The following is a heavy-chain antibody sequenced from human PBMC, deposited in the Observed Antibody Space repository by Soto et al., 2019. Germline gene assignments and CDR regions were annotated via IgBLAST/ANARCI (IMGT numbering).Heavy chain of an antibody. CDR1: GFTFSTYA. V-gene: IGHV3-30*03. J-gene: IGHJ4*02. CDR3: ARGRGYSSSWSIYYFDF. Sequence: GGSLRLSCAASGFTFSTYAMHWVRRAPGKGLQWVAVISYDGTNTYCAASVKGRFTISRDNSENTLSVQMDSLRAEDTAVYYCARGRGYSSSWSIYYFDFWGQGTQVTVS. CDR2: ISYDGTNT. D-gene: IGHD6-13*01.